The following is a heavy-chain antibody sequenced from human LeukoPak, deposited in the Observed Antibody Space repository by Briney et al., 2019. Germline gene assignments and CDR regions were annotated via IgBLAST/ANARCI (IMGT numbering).Heavy chain of an antibody. CDR2: INPSGGST. CDR3: ARDPLITATTTWFDP. Sequence: ASVKVSCKASGYTFTSYYIHWVRQAPGQGLEWMGIINPSGGSTRYAQKLQGRVTMTRDTSTRTGYMEMRTLRSEATAVYYCARDPLITATTTWFDPWGQGTLVTVCS. V-gene: IGHV1-46*04. J-gene: IGHJ5*02. D-gene: IGHD1-7*01. CDR1: GYTFTSYY.